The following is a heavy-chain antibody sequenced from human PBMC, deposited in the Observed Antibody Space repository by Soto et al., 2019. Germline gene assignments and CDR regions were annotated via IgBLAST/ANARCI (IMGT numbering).Heavy chain of an antibody. J-gene: IGHJ4*02. D-gene: IGHD6-19*01. CDR2: ISGSGGRT. CDR1: GFTFSSYA. Sequence: EVQLLESGGGLVQPGGSPRLSCAASGFTFSSYAMSWVRQAPGKGLEWVSAISGSGGRTYYADSVKGRFTISRDNSKNTLYLQMNSLRAEDTALYYCAKEKYSSGFFDYWGQGTLVTVSS. CDR3: AKEKYSSGFFDY. V-gene: IGHV3-23*01.